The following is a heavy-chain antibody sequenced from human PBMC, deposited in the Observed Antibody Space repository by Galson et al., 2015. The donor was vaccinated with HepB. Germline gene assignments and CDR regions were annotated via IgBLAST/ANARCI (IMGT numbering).Heavy chain of an antibody. D-gene: IGHD3-10*01. V-gene: IGHV6-1*01. CDR3: ARVPLLFVDAVSYDAFDI. CDR2: TYYRSKWHT. J-gene: IGHJ3*02. CDR1: GDSVSSDSAT. Sequence: CAISGDSVSSDSATWNWIRQSPSRGLEWLGRTYYRSKWHTDYALSVKSRISINADTSKNQISLQLNSVSPEDTAVYYCARVPLLFVDAVSYDAFDIWGQGTLVTVSS.